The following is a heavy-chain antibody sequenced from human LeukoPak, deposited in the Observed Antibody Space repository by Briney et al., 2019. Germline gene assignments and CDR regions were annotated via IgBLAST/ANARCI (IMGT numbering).Heavy chain of an antibody. J-gene: IGHJ6*02. CDR2: INPNSGGT. Sequence: GASVKVSCKASGYTFTDYYMHWVRQAPGQGLEWMGWINPNSGGTNYAQKFQGRVTVTRDTSISTAYMELSRLRSDDTAVYYCARVSIVVVPAAIYYYYYGMDVWGQGTTVTVSS. V-gene: IGHV1-2*02. CDR3: ARVSIVVVPAAIYYYYYGMDV. CDR1: GYTFTDYY. D-gene: IGHD2-2*01.